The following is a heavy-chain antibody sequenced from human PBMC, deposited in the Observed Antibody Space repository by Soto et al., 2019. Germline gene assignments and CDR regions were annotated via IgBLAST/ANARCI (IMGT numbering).Heavy chain of an antibody. Sequence: SETLSLTCTVSGGSISSTSYYWGWIRQPPGKGVEWIGSIYYSGSTYYNPSLKSRVTISVDTSKNQFSLKLSSVTAADTAVYYCARHRLGLAVTVTGWFDPWGQGTLVTVSS. V-gene: IGHV4-39*01. J-gene: IGHJ5*02. CDR2: IYYSGST. CDR3: ARHRLGLAVTVTGWFDP. CDR1: GGSISSTSYY. D-gene: IGHD6-19*01.